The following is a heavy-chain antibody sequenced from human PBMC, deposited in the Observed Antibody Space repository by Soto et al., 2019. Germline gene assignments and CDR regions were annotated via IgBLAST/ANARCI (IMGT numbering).Heavy chain of an antibody. V-gene: IGHV3-49*04. CDR2: IRSKAYGGTT. Sequence: RLSCTASGFTFGDYAMSWVRQAPGKGLEWVGFIRSKAYGGTTEYAASVKGRFTISRDGSKSIAYLQMNSLKTEDTAVYYCTRDSMGSGYYYFQHWGQGTLVTVSS. CDR1: GFTFGDYA. J-gene: IGHJ1*01. D-gene: IGHD3-22*01. CDR3: TRDSMGSGYYYFQH.